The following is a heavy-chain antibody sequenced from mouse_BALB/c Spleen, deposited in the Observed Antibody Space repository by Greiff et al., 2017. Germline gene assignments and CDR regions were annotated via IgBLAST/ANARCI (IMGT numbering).Heavy chain of an antibody. CDR2: IYPGDGDT. J-gene: IGHJ3*01. CDR3: AKNWDTWFAY. Sequence: SGAELARPGASVKLSCKASGYTFTSYWMQWVKQRPGQGLEWIGAIYPGDGDTRYTQKFKGKATLTADKSSSTAYMQLSSLASEDSAVYYCAKNWDTWFAYWGQGTLVTVSA. V-gene: IGHV1-87*01. CDR1: GYTFTSYW. D-gene: IGHD4-1*01.